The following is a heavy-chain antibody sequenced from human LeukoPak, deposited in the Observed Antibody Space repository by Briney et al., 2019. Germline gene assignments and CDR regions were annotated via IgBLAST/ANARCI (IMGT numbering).Heavy chain of an antibody. CDR2: IRGSGGST. Sequence: GGSLRLSCAASGFTFSSYAMSWVRQDAGKWLEWVSAIRGSGGSTYYADSVKGRFTISRDNSKTTLHLQMNSLRAEDTVVYYCAKDRGYSSSWYGGNFDYWGQGTLVTVSS. D-gene: IGHD6-13*01. V-gene: IGHV3-23*01. CDR1: GFTFSSYA. CDR3: AKDRGYSSSWYGGNFDY. J-gene: IGHJ4*02.